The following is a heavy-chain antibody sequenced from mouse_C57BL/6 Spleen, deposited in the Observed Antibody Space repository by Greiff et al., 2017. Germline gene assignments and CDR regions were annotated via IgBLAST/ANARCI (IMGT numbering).Heavy chain of an antibody. CDR3: ARDTPPGFAY. J-gene: IGHJ3*01. Sequence: VQLQQPGAELVKPGASVKLSCKASGYTFTSYWMHWVKQRPGQGLEWIGMIHPNSGSTNYNEKFKSKATLTVDKSSSPAYMQLSSLTSEDSAVYYCARDTPPGFAYWGQGTLVTVSA. V-gene: IGHV1-64*01. CDR1: GYTFTSYW. CDR2: IHPNSGST.